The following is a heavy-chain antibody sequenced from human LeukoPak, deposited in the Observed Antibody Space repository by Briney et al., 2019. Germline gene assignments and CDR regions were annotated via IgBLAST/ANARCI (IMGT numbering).Heavy chain of an antibody. Sequence: SETLSLTCTFSGGSISTYYWSWIRPPPGKGLEYIGYIYYSGSTNYNPSLKSRVTMSLDTSKNQFSLKLSSVTAADTAVYYCAREEVPHGFDIWGQGTMVTVSS. CDR2: IYYSGST. CDR1: GGSISTYY. CDR3: AREEVPHGFDI. J-gene: IGHJ3*02. V-gene: IGHV4-59*01.